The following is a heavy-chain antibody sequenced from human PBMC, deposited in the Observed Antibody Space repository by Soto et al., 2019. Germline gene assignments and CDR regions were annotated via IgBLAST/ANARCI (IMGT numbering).Heavy chain of an antibody. Sequence: GGSLRLSCEASGFTLSGSSMNWVRQAPGKGLEWVSYISSAGNTIYYADSVRGRFTISRDNAKNTLYLQLNSLRAEDTAIYYCARARVDSYYYYYMDVWGKGTTVTVSS. CDR2: ISSAGNTI. V-gene: IGHV3-48*04. CDR1: GFTLSGSS. D-gene: IGHD2-21*01. J-gene: IGHJ6*03. CDR3: ARARVDSYYYYYMDV.